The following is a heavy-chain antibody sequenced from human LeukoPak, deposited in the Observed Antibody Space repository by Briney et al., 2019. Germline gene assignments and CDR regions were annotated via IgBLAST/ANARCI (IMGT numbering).Heavy chain of an antibody. J-gene: IGHJ4*02. V-gene: IGHV3-74*01. CDR3: ARDRSYNFDY. Sequence: GGSLRLSCAASGFTLSSYWMGWVRHAPGKGILWVSRIQSDGRSTSYADSVKGRFTISRDEAKNTVYLQMNSLRAEDTAAYYCARDRSYNFDYWGQGTLVTVSS. D-gene: IGHD2-2*02. CDR1: GFTLSSYW. CDR2: IQSDGRST.